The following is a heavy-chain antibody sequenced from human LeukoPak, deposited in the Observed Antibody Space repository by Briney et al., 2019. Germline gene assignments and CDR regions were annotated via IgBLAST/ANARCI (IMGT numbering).Heavy chain of an antibody. V-gene: IGHV3-30*02. CDR2: IRYDGSNQ. CDR3: AKYGAGSLSDY. J-gene: IGHJ4*02. Sequence: TGGSLRLSCATSGFTFSSYGMNWVRQAPGKGLEWVAYIRYDGSNQYYLDSVKGRFTISRDNSKNTLYLQMNSLRVEDTAVYYCAKYGAGSLSDYWGQGTLVTVSS. CDR1: GFTFSSYG. D-gene: IGHD3-10*01.